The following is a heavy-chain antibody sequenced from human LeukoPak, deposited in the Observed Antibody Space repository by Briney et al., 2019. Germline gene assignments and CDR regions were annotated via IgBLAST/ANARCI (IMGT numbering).Heavy chain of an antibody. V-gene: IGHV3-23*01. CDR2: ISASGGST. J-gene: IGHJ4*02. Sequence: GGSLRLSCAASGFTFNTYAMSWVRQAPGKGLEWVSAISASGGSTYYADSVKGRFTISRDNSKNTLYLQMNRLRAEDTAVYYCPSGSADYWGQGTLVTVSS. D-gene: IGHD1-26*01. CDR1: GFTFNTYA. CDR3: PSGSADY.